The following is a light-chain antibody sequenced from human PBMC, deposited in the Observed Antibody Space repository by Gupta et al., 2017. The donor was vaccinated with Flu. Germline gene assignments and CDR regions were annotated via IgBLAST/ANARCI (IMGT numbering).Light chain of an antibody. V-gene: IGKV1-39*01. CDR2: AAS. J-gene: IGKJ3*01. CDR1: QSISSY. CDR3: QQSYSTLVT. Sequence: VGDRVTITCRASQSISSYLNWYQQKPGKAPKLLIYAASSLQSGVPSRFSGSGSGTDFTLTISSLQPEDFATYYCQQSYSTLVTFGPGTKVDIK.